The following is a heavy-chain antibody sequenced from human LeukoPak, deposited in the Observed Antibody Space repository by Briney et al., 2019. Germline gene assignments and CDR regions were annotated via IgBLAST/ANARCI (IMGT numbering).Heavy chain of an antibody. CDR1: GGSISTSY. J-gene: IGHJ5*02. CDR2: INYSGST. CDR3: GRREQQLGWFDP. D-gene: IGHD6-13*01. Sequence: PSETLSLTCTVSGGSISTSYWSWIRQPPGKGLDWIGCINYSGSTKYNPSLKSRVTISVDTSKNQVSLKLSSVTAADTAVYYCGRREQQLGWFDPWGQGTLVTVSS. V-gene: IGHV4-59*08.